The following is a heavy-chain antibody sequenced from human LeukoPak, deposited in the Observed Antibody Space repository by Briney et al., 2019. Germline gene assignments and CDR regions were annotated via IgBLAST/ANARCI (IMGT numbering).Heavy chain of an antibody. CDR3: ARHVRELLNLDY. CDR2: IYYSGST. J-gene: IGHJ4*02. V-gene: IGHV4-39*01. D-gene: IGHD1-26*01. Sequence: SETLSLTCTVSGGSISSSSYYWGWIRQPPGKGLEWIGSIYYSGSTYYNPSLKSRVTISVDTSKNQFSLKLSSVTAADTAVYYRARHVRELLNLDYWGQGTLVTVSS. CDR1: GGSISSSSYY.